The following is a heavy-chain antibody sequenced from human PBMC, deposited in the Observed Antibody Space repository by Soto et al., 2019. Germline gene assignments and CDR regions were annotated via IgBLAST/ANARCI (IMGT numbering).Heavy chain of an antibody. CDR2: ISGSGGST. D-gene: IGHD3-9*01. Sequence: GGSLRLSCAASGLTFSSYAMSWVRQAPGKGLEWVSAISGSGGSTYYADSVKGRFTISRDNSKNTLYLQMNSLRAEDTAVYYCAKDLRADILTGYIDYWGQGTLVTVSS. V-gene: IGHV3-23*01. CDR1: GLTFSSYA. J-gene: IGHJ4*02. CDR3: AKDLRADILTGYIDY.